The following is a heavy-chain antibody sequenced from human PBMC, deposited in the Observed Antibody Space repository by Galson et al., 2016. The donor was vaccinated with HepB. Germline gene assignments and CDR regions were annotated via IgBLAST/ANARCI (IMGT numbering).Heavy chain of an antibody. Sequence: SETLSLTCTVSGGSISSYYWNWIRQPPGKGLEWIGFIYYSGSTISNPSLKSRVTMSVDTSKNQFSLKINSVTAAATAVYYCARVDGHTPGAFDIWGQGTVVTVSS. CDR3: ARVDGHTPGAFDI. CDR1: GGSISSYY. D-gene: IGHD5-24*01. V-gene: IGHV4-59*01. J-gene: IGHJ3*02. CDR2: IYYSGST.